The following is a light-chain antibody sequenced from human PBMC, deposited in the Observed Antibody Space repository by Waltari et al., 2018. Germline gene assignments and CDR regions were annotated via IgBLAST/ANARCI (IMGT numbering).Light chain of an antibody. V-gene: IGKV1-9*01. Sequence: DIQLTQSPSFLSASVGDRVTITCRASQDISNFLAWYQQKPGQAPQLLIYASSTLQSGVPSRFGGSGSGTEFTLTISSLQPEDFATYYCQQFKDSPPTFGGGTKVEIK. J-gene: IGKJ4*01. CDR2: ASS. CDR3: QQFKDSPPT. CDR1: QDISNF.